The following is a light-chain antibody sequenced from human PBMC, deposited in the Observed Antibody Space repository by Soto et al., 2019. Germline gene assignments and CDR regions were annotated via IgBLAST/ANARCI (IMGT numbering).Light chain of an antibody. CDR1: QSISSW. CDR3: QQYTNDPWT. V-gene: IGKV1-5*01. J-gene: IGKJ1*01. CDR2: DVS. Sequence: DIQMTQSPPTLSASAGDRATITCRASQSISSWLPWYQQRPGKAPNLLIYDVSSLESGVPARFSGSGSGTEFTLTISSLQPDDFATYYGQQYTNDPWTFGQGTKVEIK.